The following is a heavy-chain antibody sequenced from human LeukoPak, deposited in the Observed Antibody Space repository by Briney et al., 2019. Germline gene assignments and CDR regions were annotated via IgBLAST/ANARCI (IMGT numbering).Heavy chain of an antibody. Sequence: SETLSLTCAVYGGSFSGYYWSWIRQSPGKGLEWIGFIYHSGTTTYSPSLKSRVTISVDTSNSQFSLELSTVTAADTAVYYCARGWDTGYSYYGMDVWDQGTTVTVSS. D-gene: IGHD5-18*01. CDR3: ARGWDTGYSYYGMDV. V-gene: IGHV4-59*01. CDR2: IYHSGTT. J-gene: IGHJ6*02. CDR1: GGSFSGYY.